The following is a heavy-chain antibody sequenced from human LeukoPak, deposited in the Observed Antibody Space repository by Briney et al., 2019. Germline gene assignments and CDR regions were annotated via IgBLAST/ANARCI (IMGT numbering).Heavy chain of an antibody. D-gene: IGHD6-6*01. CDR1: GFTFSSYW. CDR2: IKQDGSEK. Sequence: GGSLRLSCAASGFTFSSYWMSWVRQAPGKGLEWVANIKQDGSEKYYVDSVKGRFTISRDKAKNSLYLQMNSLRAEDTAVYYCARDRSLYSSSSDYYFDYWGQGTLVTVSS. J-gene: IGHJ4*02. V-gene: IGHV3-7*03. CDR3: ARDRSLYSSSSDYYFDY.